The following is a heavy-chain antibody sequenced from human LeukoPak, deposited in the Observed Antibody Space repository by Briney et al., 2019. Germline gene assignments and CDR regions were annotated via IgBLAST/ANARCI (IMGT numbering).Heavy chain of an antibody. CDR2: ISGSGSYT. D-gene: IGHD3-22*01. V-gene: IGHV3-23*01. Sequence: GGSLRLSCVASAFTFSSYSMNWVRQAPGKGLEWVSAISGSGSYTDYADSVKGRFTISKDISKNTLYMRMSSLRAEDTAVYFCAKRRYDSSGHFDSWGQGTLVTVSS. J-gene: IGHJ4*02. CDR1: AFTFSSYS. CDR3: AKRRYDSSGHFDS.